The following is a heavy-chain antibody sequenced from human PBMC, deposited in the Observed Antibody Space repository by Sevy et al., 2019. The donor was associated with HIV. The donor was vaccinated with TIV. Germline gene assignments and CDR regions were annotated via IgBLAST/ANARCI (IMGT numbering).Heavy chain of an antibody. CDR3: ASPKGYSGYDFAFDI. Sequence: ASVKVSCKASGGTFSSYAISWVRQAPGQGLEWMGGIIPIFGTANYAQKFQGRVTITADESTSTAYMELSSLRSEDTAVYYCASPKGYSGYDFAFDIWGQGTMVTVSS. CDR2: IIPIFGTA. V-gene: IGHV1-69*13. CDR1: GGTFSSYA. J-gene: IGHJ3*02. D-gene: IGHD5-12*01.